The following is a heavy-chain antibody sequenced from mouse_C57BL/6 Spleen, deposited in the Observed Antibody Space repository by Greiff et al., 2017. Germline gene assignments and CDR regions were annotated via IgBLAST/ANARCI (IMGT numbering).Heavy chain of an antibody. CDR1: GYTFTSYW. Sequence: QVQLQQPGAELVKPGASVKMSCKASGYTFTSYWITWVKQRPGQGLEWIGDIYPGSGSTKYNEKFKGKATLTVDTSSSTAYMELSSLTSEDYAVYYCARPDGYYTYYAMDYWGQGTSVTVSS. D-gene: IGHD2-3*01. J-gene: IGHJ4*01. V-gene: IGHV1-55*01. CDR2: IYPGSGST. CDR3: ARPDGYYTYYAMDY.